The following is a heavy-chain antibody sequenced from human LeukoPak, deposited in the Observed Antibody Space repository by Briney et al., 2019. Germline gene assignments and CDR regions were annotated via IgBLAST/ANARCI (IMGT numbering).Heavy chain of an antibody. CDR3: ARAYGDYGPPHDY. D-gene: IGHD4-17*01. J-gene: IGHJ4*02. CDR1: GFTFSSYS. CDR2: ISSSSSYI. Sequence: GGSLRLSCAASGFTFSSYSMNWVRQAPGKGLEWVSSISSSSSYIYYADSVKGRFTISRDNAKNSLYLQMNSLRAEDTAVYYCARAYGDYGPPHDYWGQGTLVTVSS. V-gene: IGHV3-21*01.